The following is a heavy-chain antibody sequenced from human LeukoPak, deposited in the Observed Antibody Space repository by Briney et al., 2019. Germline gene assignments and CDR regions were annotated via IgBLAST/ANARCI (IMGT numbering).Heavy chain of an antibody. CDR2: IYPGDSDT. Sequence: GESLKISCKGSGYSFTSYWIGWVRQMPGKGLEWMGIIYPGDSDTRYSPSFQGQVTISADKSISTAYLQWSSLKASDTAMYYCARLLYEGIAARPGGAYYMDVWGKGTTVTVSS. CDR3: ARLLYEGIAARPGGAYYMDV. CDR1: GYSFTSYW. D-gene: IGHD6-6*01. V-gene: IGHV5-51*01. J-gene: IGHJ6*03.